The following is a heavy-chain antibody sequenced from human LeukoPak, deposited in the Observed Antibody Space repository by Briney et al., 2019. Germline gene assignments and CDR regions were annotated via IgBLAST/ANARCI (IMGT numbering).Heavy chain of an antibody. D-gene: IGHD3-3*02. J-gene: IGHJ4*02. V-gene: IGHV1-18*01. CDR3: ARFTPRLSREKFDY. CDR2: ISPYIGNT. Sequence: ASVKVSCKASGYTFTKYDIHWVRQAPGQRLEWMGWISPYIGNTYYSQKLQGRVTMTTDTSTTTTYMELRSLRSDDTGVYYCARFTPRLSREKFDYWGQGTLVTVSS. CDR1: GYTFTKYD.